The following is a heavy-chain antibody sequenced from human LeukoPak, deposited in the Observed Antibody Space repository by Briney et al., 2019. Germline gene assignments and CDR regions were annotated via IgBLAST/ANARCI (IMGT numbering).Heavy chain of an antibody. D-gene: IGHD3-16*02. V-gene: IGHV3-23*01. Sequence: GGSLRLSCTASGFTFSSFAMSWVRQAPGKGLEWVSSISGSDGSSHYADFVKGRFTISRDNSKNTLHLQMNSLRAEDTAVYYCAKSLGVGGYTRYKGFDQWGQGTLVTVSS. CDR3: AKSLGVGGYTRYKGFDQ. CDR2: ISGSDGSS. J-gene: IGHJ4*02. CDR1: GFTFSSFA.